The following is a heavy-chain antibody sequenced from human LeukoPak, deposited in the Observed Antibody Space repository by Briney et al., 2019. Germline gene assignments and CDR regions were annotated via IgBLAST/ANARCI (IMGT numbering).Heavy chain of an antibody. V-gene: IGHV1-8*01. Sequence: ASVKVSCKASGYTFTSYDINWVRQATGQGLEWMGWMNPNSGNTGYAQKFQGRVTMTRNTSISTAYMELGSLRSEDTAVYYCARAVTDSSGYYYWFDPWGQGTLVTVSS. J-gene: IGHJ5*02. CDR2: MNPNSGNT. CDR3: ARAVTDSSGYYYWFDP. D-gene: IGHD3-22*01. CDR1: GYTFTSYD.